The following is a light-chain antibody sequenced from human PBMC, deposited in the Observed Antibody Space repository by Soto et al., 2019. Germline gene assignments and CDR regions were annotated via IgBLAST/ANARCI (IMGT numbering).Light chain of an antibody. CDR2: AAS. J-gene: IGKJ4*01. Sequence: EIFLTQSPFTLSLSPVERATLSCRTSQSVISTSLAWHQQKPGQAPRLLIYAASTRATGVPARFSGSGSGTEFTLTISDLQSEDFAVYFCQHYDIWPLTFGGGTKVDIK. CDR3: QHYDIWPLT. CDR1: QSVIST. V-gene: IGKV3-15*01.